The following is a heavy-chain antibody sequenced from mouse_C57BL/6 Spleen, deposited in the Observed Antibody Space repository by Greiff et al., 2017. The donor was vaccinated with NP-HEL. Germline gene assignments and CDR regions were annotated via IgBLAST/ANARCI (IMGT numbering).Heavy chain of an antibody. Sequence: EVQLVESGGGLVKPGGSLKLSCAASGFTFSSYAMSWVRQTPEKRLEWVATISDGGSYTYYPDNVKGRFTISRDNAKNNLYLQMSHLKSEDTAMYYCARDQGYLYAMDYWGQGTSVTVSS. CDR2: ISDGGSYT. V-gene: IGHV5-4*01. J-gene: IGHJ4*01. D-gene: IGHD3-2*02. CDR1: GFTFSSYA. CDR3: ARDQGYLYAMDY.